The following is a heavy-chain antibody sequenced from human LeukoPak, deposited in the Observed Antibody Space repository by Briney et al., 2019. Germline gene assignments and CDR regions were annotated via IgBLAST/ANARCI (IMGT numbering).Heavy chain of an antibody. D-gene: IGHD1-26*01. V-gene: IGHV3-7*01. J-gene: IGHJ4*02. CDR3: AKGRGTL. CDR1: GFTFSTSW. CDR2: MNQDGSVK. Sequence: GGSLRLSCAASGFTFSTSWMSWVRQPPGKGLEWVANMNQDGSVKNYVDSVKGRFTISRDNVKNSLYLQMNSLRAEDTAVYYCAKGRGTLWGQGILVTVSS.